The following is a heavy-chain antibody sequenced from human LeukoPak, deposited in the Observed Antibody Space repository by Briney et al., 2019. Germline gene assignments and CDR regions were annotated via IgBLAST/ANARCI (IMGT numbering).Heavy chain of an antibody. Sequence: GRSLRLSCAASGFSFSDSGMNWVRQAPGKGLEWVAVISYDGSKEYYADSLKGQFTISRDNSKNTLYLQMNSLRVEDTAIYYCARDGGDYWGQGTLVTVSS. J-gene: IGHJ4*02. V-gene: IGHV3-30*03. CDR2: ISYDGSKE. CDR3: ARDGGDY. D-gene: IGHD3-16*01. CDR1: GFSFSDSG.